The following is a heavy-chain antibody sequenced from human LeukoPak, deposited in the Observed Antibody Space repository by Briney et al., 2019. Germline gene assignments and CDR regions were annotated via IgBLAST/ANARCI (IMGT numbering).Heavy chain of an antibody. CDR1: GGSISSYY. D-gene: IGHD3-10*01. J-gene: IGHJ4*02. CDR2: FYYSVST. Sequence: PSETLSLTCTVPGGSISSYYWSWIRQPPGKGRERIWSFYYSVSTYYNPSLKSRVTISVDTSKNQIALKLTSVTAADAAVYYCARTDYAGSFFDYWGQGTLVTVSS. CDR3: ARTDYAGSFFDY. V-gene: IGHV4-59*08.